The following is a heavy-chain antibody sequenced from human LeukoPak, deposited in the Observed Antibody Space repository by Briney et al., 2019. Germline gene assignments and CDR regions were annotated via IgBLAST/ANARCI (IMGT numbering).Heavy chain of an antibody. V-gene: IGHV3-11*04. D-gene: IGHD3-3*01. CDR1: GFTFSDYY. Sequence: GGSLRLSCAASGFTFSDYYMGWIRQAPGKGLEWVSYISSSGSTIYYADSVKGLFTISRDNAKNSLYLQMNSLRAEDTAVYYCWSSANYYYYYMDVWGKGTTVTVSS. CDR3: WSSANYYYYYMDV. J-gene: IGHJ6*03. CDR2: ISSSGSTI.